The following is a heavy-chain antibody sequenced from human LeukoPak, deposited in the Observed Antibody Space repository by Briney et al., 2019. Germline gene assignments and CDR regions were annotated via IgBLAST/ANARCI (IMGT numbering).Heavy chain of an antibody. CDR3: VVTQKWLAFDY. J-gene: IGHJ4*02. D-gene: IGHD6-19*01. CDR2: WRYDGSP. CDR1: GGSISGRY. Sequence: PSETLSLTCAVSGGSISGRYWSWIRQPPGKGLEWIANWRYDGSPNYTPSLESRATISLDTSKNQFSLRLTSVTAADTAVYYCVVTQKWLAFDYWGQGILVNVSS. V-gene: IGHV4-59*08.